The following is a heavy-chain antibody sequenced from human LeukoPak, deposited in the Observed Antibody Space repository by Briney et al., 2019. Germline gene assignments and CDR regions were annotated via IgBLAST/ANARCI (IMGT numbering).Heavy chain of an antibody. CDR1: GFTFDDYA. D-gene: IGHD6-6*01. CDR3: ARDGSSSPLYYYYYMDV. Sequence: GGSLRLSCAASGFTFDDYAMHWVRQAPGKGLEWVSYISSSGSTIYYADSVKGRFTISRDNAKNSLYLQMNSLRAEDTAVYYCARDGSSSPLYYYYYMDVWGKGTTVTVSS. V-gene: IGHV3-11*04. CDR2: ISSSGSTI. J-gene: IGHJ6*03.